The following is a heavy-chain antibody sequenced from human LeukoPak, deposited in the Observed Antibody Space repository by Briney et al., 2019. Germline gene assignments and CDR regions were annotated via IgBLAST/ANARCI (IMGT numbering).Heavy chain of an antibody. CDR2: ISSGSSYI. CDR1: GFTFTSYT. CDR3: ARDSGVGYYGSGSNNWFDP. D-gene: IGHD3-10*01. J-gene: IGHJ5*02. V-gene: IGHV3-21*01. Sequence: NPGGSLRLSCAASGFTFTSYTMNWVRQAPGKGLEWVSSISSGSSYIYYADSLKGRFTISRDNAKNSLYLQMNSLRAEDTAVYYCARDSGVGYYGSGSNNWFDPWGQGTLVTVSS.